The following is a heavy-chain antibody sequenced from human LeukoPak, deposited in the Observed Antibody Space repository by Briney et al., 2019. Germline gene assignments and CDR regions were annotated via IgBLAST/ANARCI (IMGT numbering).Heavy chain of an antibody. Sequence: ASVKVSCKASGSTFTGYYMHWVRQAQGQGLEWMGWINPNSGGTNYAQEFQGRVTMTRDTSISTAYMELSSLRSDDTAVYYCASAGIYSSGSLYFDYWGQGTLVTVSS. V-gene: IGHV1-2*02. CDR2: INPNSGGT. CDR1: GSTFTGYY. J-gene: IGHJ4*02. CDR3: ASAGIYSSGSLYFDY. D-gene: IGHD6-19*01.